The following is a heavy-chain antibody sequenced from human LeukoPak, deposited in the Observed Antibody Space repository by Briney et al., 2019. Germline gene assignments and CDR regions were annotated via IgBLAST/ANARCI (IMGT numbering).Heavy chain of an antibody. CDR2: ISYDGSYK. CDR1: GFTFSSYA. D-gene: IGHD3-22*01. J-gene: IGHJ4*02. Sequence: GRSLRLSCAASGFTFSSYAMHWVRQAPDKGLEWVAVISYDGSYKYYADSVKGRVSISRDNSENTLYLQMNSLRAEDTAVYYCASNMYYYDTSGEYLPSYWGQGTLVTVSS. V-gene: IGHV3-30*04. CDR3: ASNMYYYDTSGEYLPSY.